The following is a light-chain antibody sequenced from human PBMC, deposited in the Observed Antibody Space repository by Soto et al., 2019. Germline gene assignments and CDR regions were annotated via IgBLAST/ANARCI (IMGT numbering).Light chain of an antibody. CDR1: QSVSSNY. Sequence: EVLLTQSPGTLSLSPGERATLSCRASQSVSSNYLAWYQQKSGQAPRLLIYGASNRATGLPDRFSGSGSGTDFTLTIRRLEPEGFAVYYCQQYDTSPRTFGQETKVEFK. J-gene: IGKJ1*01. CDR2: GAS. CDR3: QQYDTSPRT. V-gene: IGKV3-20*01.